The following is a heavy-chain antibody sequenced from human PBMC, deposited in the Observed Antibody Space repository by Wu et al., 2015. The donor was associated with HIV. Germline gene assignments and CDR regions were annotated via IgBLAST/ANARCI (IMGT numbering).Heavy chain of an antibody. CDR3: ATPGGYSSYVVLND. J-gene: IGHJ4*02. D-gene: IGHD5-12*01. Sequence: QVQLVQSGTEMKKPGASVKVSCKAFGYSFATYGISWVRQAPGQGLEWMGWISISSSNSNFAQNLRGRVTLTRDTSTNTAYMQLWSLGSEDTAVYYCATPGGYSSYVVLNDWGQGTLVTVSS. CDR2: ISISSSNS. CDR1: GYSFATYG. V-gene: IGHV1-18*01.